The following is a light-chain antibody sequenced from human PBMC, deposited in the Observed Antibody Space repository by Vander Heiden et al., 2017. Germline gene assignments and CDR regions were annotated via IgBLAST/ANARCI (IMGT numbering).Light chain of an antibody. Sequence: QSALTQPPSASGSPGQSGPVSSTGTSSDVGGYKYVSWYQQHPGKAPKRMIYEVTKRPSGVPDRFSGSKSGNTASLTVSGLQAEDEADYYCISYAGSNNLVFGGGTKLTVL. CDR2: EVT. CDR1: SSDVGGYKY. J-gene: IGLJ2*01. CDR3: ISYAGSNNLV. V-gene: IGLV2-8*01.